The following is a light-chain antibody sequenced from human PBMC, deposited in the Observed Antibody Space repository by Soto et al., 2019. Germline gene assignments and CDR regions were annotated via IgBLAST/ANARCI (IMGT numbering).Light chain of an antibody. J-gene: IGKJ5*01. Sequence: DIHMTQSPSSLSASIGDSVIITCRASQDIGTYLNWYQHKPGKAPKHLVYAASSLQTGVPSRFTGSGSGTEFTPTIDSLQPEDFATYYCQQSYTTPRITFGQGTRLEI. V-gene: IGKV1-39*01. CDR2: AAS. CDR3: QQSYTTPRIT. CDR1: QDIGTY.